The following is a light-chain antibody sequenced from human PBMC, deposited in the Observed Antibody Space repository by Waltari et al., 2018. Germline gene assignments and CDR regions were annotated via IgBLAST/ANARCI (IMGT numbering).Light chain of an antibody. V-gene: IGLV2-23*02. CDR2: DVT. J-gene: IGLJ1*01. CDR1: SSDVGGYNL. Sequence: QSALTQFASVSGSPGQSITISCTGTSSDVGGYNLVSWYQQHPGRAPKLIIYDVTKRPSGVSTRFSGSKSGNTASLTIYGLQAEDEADYYCCSFAGSISVFTVFGTGTTVTVL. CDR3: CSFAGSISVFTV.